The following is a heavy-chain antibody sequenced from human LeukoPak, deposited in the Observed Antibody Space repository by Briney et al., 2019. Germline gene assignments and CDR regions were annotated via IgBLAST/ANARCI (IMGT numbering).Heavy chain of an antibody. V-gene: IGHV3-30*02. D-gene: IGHD6-13*01. CDR1: GFTFSSYG. CDR2: IRYDGSNK. Sequence: GGSLRLSCAASGFTFSSYGMHWVRQAPGKGLEWVAFIRYDGSNKYYADSVKGRFTISRDNSKNTLYLQMNSLRAEDTAVYYCAKDRSSSWSRFLDYWGQGTLVTVSS. CDR3: AKDRSSSWSRFLDY. J-gene: IGHJ4*02.